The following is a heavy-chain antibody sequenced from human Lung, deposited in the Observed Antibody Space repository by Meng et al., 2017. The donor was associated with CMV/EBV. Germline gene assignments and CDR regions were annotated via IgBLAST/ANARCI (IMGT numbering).Heavy chain of an antibody. Sequence: LXCTVSGCSVSSTNSYWGWLRQPPGKGLEWIGTIYYSETTHYNPSLNSRVTISVDTSKNQFSLKLNSVTAADTAVYVCARDGYYDFWSGQYKPSNWFDPWGQGTXVTVSS. CDR1: GCSVSSTNSY. CDR2: IYYSETT. J-gene: IGHJ5*02. V-gene: IGHV4-39*07. CDR3: ARDGYYDFWSGQYKPSNWFDP. D-gene: IGHD3-3*01.